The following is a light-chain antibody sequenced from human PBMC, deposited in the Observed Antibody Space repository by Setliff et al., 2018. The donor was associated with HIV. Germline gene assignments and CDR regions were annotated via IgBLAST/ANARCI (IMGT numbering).Light chain of an antibody. V-gene: IGLV2-18*02. CDR3: SSYTSISTDV. CDR2: EVN. J-gene: IGLJ1*01. CDR1: SSDVGGYNY. Sequence: QDRSVSGSPGQAVTISCTGTSSDVGGYNYVSWYQHLPGKAPKLMIYEVNNRPSGVPDRFPGSKSGNTASLTISGLQAEDEADYYCSSYTSISTDVFGTGTKVTVL.